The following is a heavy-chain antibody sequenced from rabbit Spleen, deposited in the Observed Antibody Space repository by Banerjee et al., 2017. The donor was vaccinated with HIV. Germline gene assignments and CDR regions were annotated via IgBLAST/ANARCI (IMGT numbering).Heavy chain of an antibody. Sequence: QEQLEESGGGLVKPEGSLTLTCKASGVSFNDKDVMCWVRQAPGKGLEWITCINMVTGKSVDASWAKGRFIMSRTSSTTVTLQMTSLTAADTATYFCARTTYGYDDYADLYYAAMDLWGPGTLVTVS. CDR2: INMVTGKS. CDR3: ARTTYGYDDYADLYYAAMDL. J-gene: IGHJ6*01. V-gene: IGHV1S45*01. D-gene: IGHD6-1*01. CDR1: GVSFNDKDV.